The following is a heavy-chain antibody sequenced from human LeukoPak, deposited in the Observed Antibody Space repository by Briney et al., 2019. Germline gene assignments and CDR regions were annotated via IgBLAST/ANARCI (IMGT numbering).Heavy chain of an antibody. D-gene: IGHD6-6*01. V-gene: IGHV3-48*03. Sequence: GGSLRLSCAASGFTFSSYEMNWVRQAPGKGLEWLSYTSSSGTTIYYANSVKGRFTISRDNAKNSLYLQMNSLRAEETAIYYCAREPGTSSSDAFDIWGQGTKVTVSS. CDR1: GFTFSSYE. CDR3: AREPGTSSSDAFDI. CDR2: TSSSGTTI. J-gene: IGHJ3*02.